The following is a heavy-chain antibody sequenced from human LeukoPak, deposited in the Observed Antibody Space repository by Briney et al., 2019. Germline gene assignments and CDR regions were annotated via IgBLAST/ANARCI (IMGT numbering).Heavy chain of an antibody. D-gene: IGHD2-15*01. Sequence: GGSLRLSCAASGFTVSSNYMTWVRRAPGKGLEWVSVIYSGGSTYFADSVKGRFTISRDDSKHTLYLQMNSLRAEDTAVYYCARNAANDYWGQGTLVTVSS. J-gene: IGHJ4*02. CDR3: ARNAANDY. CDR1: GFTVSSNY. V-gene: IGHV3-53*01. CDR2: IYSGGST.